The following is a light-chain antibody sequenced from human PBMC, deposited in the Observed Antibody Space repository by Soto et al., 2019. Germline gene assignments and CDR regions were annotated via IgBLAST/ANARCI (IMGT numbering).Light chain of an antibody. CDR2: EVS. J-gene: IGLJ2*01. CDR3: SSYAGSNIVV. V-gene: IGLV2-8*01. Sequence: QSLLTQPPSASGSPGQSVTISCTGTSSDVGGYNFVSWYQQHPGKAPKLMIYEVSERPSGVPDRFSGSKSGNTASLTVSGLQAEDEADYYCSSYAGSNIVVFGGGTQLTVL. CDR1: SSDVGGYNF.